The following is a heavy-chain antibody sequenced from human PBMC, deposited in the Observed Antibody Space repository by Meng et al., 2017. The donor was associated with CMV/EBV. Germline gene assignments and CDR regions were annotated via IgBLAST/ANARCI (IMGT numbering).Heavy chain of an antibody. J-gene: IGHJ6*02. V-gene: IGHV1-2*02. D-gene: IGHD3-3*01. CDR1: GYTFTGYY. Sequence: SVKVSCKASGYTFTGYYMYWVRQAPGQGLEWMGWINPNSGSTKYTQKFQGRVTMTRDTSISTAYMEVSRLRSDDTAVYYCARDLEVAGYYYYGMDVWGQGTTVTVSS. CDR3: ARDLEVAGYYYYGMDV. CDR2: INPNSGST.